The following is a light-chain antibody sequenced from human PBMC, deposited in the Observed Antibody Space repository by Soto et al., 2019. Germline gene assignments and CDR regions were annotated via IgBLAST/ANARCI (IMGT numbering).Light chain of an antibody. CDR2: DVS. Sequence: AIQLTQSPSSLSASVGDRVTITCRASQVISSAVAWYQQKPGKPPKLLMYDVSSLESGVPPRFSGSGSGTDFTLSISSLQPEDFATYYCQQFNNYPLTFGQGTRLEIK. J-gene: IGKJ5*01. CDR3: QQFNNYPLT. CDR1: QVISSA. V-gene: IGKV1D-13*01.